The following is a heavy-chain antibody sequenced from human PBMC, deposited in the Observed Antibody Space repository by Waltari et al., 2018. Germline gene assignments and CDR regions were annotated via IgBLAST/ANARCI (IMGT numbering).Heavy chain of an antibody. CDR2: VYSSSST. CDR3: ARVTAVTGTGGMDV. J-gene: IGHJ6*02. V-gene: IGHV4-30-4*01. CDR1: GGSISRRSSY. D-gene: IGHD6-19*01. Sequence: QMQLQQSGPGLVRPSQTLSLTCPVTGGSISRRSSYWSWVRQPPGKGLGWLGYVYSSSSTYYNPSLMTRIDISKDTSTNQFSLRLTSMTAADTAVYYCARVTAVTGTGGMDVWGQGTTVIVS.